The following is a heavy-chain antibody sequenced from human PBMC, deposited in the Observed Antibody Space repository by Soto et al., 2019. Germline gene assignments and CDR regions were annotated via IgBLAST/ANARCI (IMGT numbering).Heavy chain of an antibody. CDR2: IRGKGFRGTK. D-gene: IGHD3-16*01. CDR3: AREGGFCGSKACPMPYSYGMDV. Sequence: EVQLVESGGGWVQPGRSLRLSCSTSGFMFAEYAMTWVRQAPGKGLEWVGFIRGKGFRGTKEHSASVQGSFIIPREESKNIVYLQTNSLKVEDTAVYYCAREGGFCGSKACPMPYSYGMDVWGQGTTVIVSS. CDR1: GFMFAEYA. J-gene: IGHJ6*02. V-gene: IGHV3-49*04.